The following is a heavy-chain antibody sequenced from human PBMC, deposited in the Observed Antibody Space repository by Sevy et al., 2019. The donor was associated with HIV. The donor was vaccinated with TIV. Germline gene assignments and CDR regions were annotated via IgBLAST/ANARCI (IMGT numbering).Heavy chain of an antibody. J-gene: IGHJ4*02. CDR3: AREGCTKPHDY. CDR2: LSFGCGEI. CDR1: GSTFSKYS. Sequence: GGSLRLSCAASGSTFSKYSMSWVRQPPGKGLEWVSTLSFGCGEINYADSVKGRSTISRDNSKSSVYLQMNNLRPEDTAVYYCAREGCTKPHDYWGQGTLVTVSS. D-gene: IGHD2-8*01. V-gene: IGHV3-23*01.